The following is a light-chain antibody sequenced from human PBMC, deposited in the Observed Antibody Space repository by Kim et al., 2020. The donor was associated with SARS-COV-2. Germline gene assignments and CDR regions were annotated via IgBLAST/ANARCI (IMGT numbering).Light chain of an antibody. J-gene: IGKJ4*01. CDR1: QSIGTD. Sequence: SLSPGERATLSCRASQSIGTDLAWYQHKPGQAPRLLIYNAFTRATGIPARISGSGSGTDFTLTISSLQSEDFPVYYCQQYNDWPLTFGGGTKVEI. CDR2: NAF. V-gene: IGKV3D-15*01. CDR3: QQYNDWPLT.